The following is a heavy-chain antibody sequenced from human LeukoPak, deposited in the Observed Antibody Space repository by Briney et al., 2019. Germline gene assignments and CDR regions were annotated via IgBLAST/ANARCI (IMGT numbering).Heavy chain of an antibody. CDR3: ARDSDTFGALDY. V-gene: IGHV3-30-3*01. Sequence: GGSLRLSCAPSTCTFSSCAMHWVRQAPGKGLEWVAVISFDGGKDYFADSVKGRFTISRDNSKNTMYLHMNSLRLEDTAVYYCARDSDTFGALDYWGQGTLVTVSS. J-gene: IGHJ4*02. CDR1: TCTFSSCA. CDR2: ISFDGGKD. D-gene: IGHD3-10*01.